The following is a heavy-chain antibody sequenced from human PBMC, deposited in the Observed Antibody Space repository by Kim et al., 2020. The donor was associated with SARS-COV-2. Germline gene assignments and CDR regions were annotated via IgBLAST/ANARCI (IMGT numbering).Heavy chain of an antibody. CDR2: IYTGGST. CDR1: GFSVSRNH. CDR3: ARVGDAQFYYGMDV. Sequence: GGSLRLSCAAPGFSVSRNHMSWVRQAPGKGLEWVSVIYTGGSTYYADSLKGRFSVSRDISKNTLYLQMNSLRAEDAAVYYCARVGDAQFYYGMDVWGQGTTVIVSS. V-gene: IGHV3-66*01. J-gene: IGHJ6*02. D-gene: IGHD3-10*01.